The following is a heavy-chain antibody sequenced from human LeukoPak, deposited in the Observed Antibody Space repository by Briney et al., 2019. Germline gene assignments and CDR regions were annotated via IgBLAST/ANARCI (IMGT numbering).Heavy chain of an antibody. CDR3: TSDRNSPLDY. V-gene: IGHV3-15*01. CDR1: GFTFSIAW. Sequence: SGGSLRVSCAASGFTFSIAWMSWVRQVPGKGLEWVGRIKSKTDDGTTDYAAPVKGRFTISRDDSKNTLYLQMNSLKIEDTAVYYCTSDRNSPLDYWGQGTLVTVSS. CDR2: IKSKTDDGTT. J-gene: IGHJ4*02.